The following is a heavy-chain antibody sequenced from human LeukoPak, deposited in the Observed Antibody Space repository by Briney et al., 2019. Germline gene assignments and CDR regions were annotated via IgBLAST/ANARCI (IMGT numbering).Heavy chain of an antibody. J-gene: IGHJ4*02. D-gene: IGHD6-25*01. CDR3: VRDLSGFDY. Sequence: SETLSLTCTVSGGSISSYYWSWIRQPPGKGLEWIGYIYYSGSTNYNPSLKSRVTISVDTSKNQFSLKLSSVTAADTAVYYCVRDLSGFDYWGQGTLVTVSS. CDR2: IYYSGST. V-gene: IGHV4-59*01. CDR1: GGSISSYY.